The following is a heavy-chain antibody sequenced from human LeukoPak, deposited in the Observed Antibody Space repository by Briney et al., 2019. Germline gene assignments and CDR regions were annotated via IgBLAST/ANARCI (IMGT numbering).Heavy chain of an antibody. CDR3: ASLIAPIYCSSTSCHTGHAFDI. CDR2: IYHSGST. J-gene: IGHJ3*02. CDR1: GYSISSGYY. D-gene: IGHD2-2*02. Sequence: SETLSLTCAVSGYSISSGYYWGWIRQPPGKGLEWIGSIYHSGSTYYNPSLKSRVTISVDTSKNQFSLKLSSVTVADTAVYYCASLIAPIYCSSTSCHTGHAFDIWGQGTMVTVSS. V-gene: IGHV4-38-2*01.